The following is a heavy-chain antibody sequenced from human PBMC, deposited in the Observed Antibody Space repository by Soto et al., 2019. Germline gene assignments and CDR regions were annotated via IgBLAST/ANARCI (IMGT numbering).Heavy chain of an antibody. Sequence: QPGGSRRLSCAASGFTFSNYGMSWVGRSPGEGLEWVSIITISGSSTHFADSVKGRFTVSRDNSKNTLYLQMNTLRAEDTAVYYCAKGIATILGWFDSWGQGTQVTVSS. CDR3: AKGIATILGWFDS. CDR1: GFTFSNYG. V-gene: IGHV3-23*01. CDR2: ITISGSST. D-gene: IGHD2-21*01. J-gene: IGHJ5*01.